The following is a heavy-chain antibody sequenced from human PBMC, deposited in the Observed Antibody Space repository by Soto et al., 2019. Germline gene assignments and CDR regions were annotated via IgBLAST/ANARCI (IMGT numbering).Heavy chain of an antibody. D-gene: IGHD5-18*01. Sequence: XETLSLTCTVSGGSMSSYYWSWIRQPPGKGLEWIGYIYYSGSTNYNPSLKSRVTISVDTSKNQFSLKLSSVTAADTAVYYCARAVVDTAMVYFDYWGQGTLVTVSS. CDR2: IYYSGST. J-gene: IGHJ4*02. CDR3: ARAVVDTAMVYFDY. V-gene: IGHV4-59*01. CDR1: GGSMSSYY.